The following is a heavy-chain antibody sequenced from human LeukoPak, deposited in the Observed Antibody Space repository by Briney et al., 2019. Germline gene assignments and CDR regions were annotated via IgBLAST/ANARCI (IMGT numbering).Heavy chain of an antibody. Sequence: GGSLRLSCAASGFTFSSYAMSWVRQAPGKGLEWVSSISGSGGSTYYADSVKGRFTISRDNSKNTLYLQMNSLRAEDTAVYYCAKDRVITMIVVVITDFDYWGQGTLVTVSS. D-gene: IGHD3-22*01. CDR2: ISGSGGST. CDR1: GFTFSSYA. V-gene: IGHV3-23*01. J-gene: IGHJ4*02. CDR3: AKDRVITMIVVVITDFDY.